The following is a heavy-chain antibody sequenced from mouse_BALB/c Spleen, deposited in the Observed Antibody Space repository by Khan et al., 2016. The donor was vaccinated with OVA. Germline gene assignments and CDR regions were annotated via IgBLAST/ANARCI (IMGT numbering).Heavy chain of an antibody. V-gene: IGHV5-6*01. Sequence: EVQRVESGGDLVKPGGSLKLSCAASGFTFSSYSMSWVRQIPDKRLEWVATMSSGGDYTYYPDSVKGRFTISRDNAKNTLYLKMSSLKSEDTAMYYCASHLAGSFAYWGQGTLVTVSA. CDR3: ASHLAGSFAY. J-gene: IGHJ3*01. CDR2: MSSGGDYT. CDR1: GFTFSSYS. D-gene: IGHD1-1*01.